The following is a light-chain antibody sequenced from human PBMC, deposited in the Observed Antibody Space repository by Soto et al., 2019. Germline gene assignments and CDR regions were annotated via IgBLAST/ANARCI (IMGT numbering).Light chain of an antibody. J-gene: IGKJ4*01. CDR2: AAS. V-gene: IGKV1-9*01. Sequence: DIQLTQSPSFLSASVGDRVTITCRASQGISSYLAWYQQKPGKAPKLLLYAASTLQSGVPSRFSGSGSGKEFTLTISSLQPEDFATYYCQQLNSYPLTFGGGTKVEIK. CDR1: QGISSY. CDR3: QQLNSYPLT.